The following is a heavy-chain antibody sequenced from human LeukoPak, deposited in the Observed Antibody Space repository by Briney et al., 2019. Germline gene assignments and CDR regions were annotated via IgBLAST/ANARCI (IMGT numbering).Heavy chain of an antibody. V-gene: IGHV4-61*03. CDR2: IYYTGKT. CDR3: ARSQNYYGSGDY. Sequence: PSETLSLTCTVSGDSVSNGNYYWSWLRQPPGKALEWIGYIYYTGKTYYNPSLEGRVTILVDTSRNHFSVKLSSVAAADTAVYYCARSQNYYGSGDYWSQGTLVTVSS. J-gene: IGHJ4*02. D-gene: IGHD3-10*01. CDR1: GDSVSNGNYY.